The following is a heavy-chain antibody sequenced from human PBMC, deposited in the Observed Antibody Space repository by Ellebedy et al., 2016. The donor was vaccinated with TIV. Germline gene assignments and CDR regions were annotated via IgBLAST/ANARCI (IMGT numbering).Heavy chain of an antibody. D-gene: IGHD2-2*01. CDR1: GYTFTSYG. J-gene: IGHJ6*02. V-gene: IGHV1-18*04. Sequence: AASVTVSCKAFGYTFTSYGFAWVRRAPGQGLEWMGWISGYNGNTRYAQLLQGRVTMTTDTSTTTAYMELRSLTSDDTAVYYCARSGKSCSSTSCLVDVWGQGTTVTVSS. CDR2: ISGYNGNT. CDR3: ARSGKSCSSTSCLVDV.